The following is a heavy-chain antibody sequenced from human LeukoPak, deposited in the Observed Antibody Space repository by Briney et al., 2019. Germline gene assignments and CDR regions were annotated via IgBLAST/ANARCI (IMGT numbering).Heavy chain of an antibody. D-gene: IGHD6-19*01. CDR3: ARDVQRWLDLQYYYHGMDV. CDR2: VFHSGST. CDR1: GGSVSSINYY. V-gene: IGHV4-61*01. Sequence: PSETLSLTCTVSGGSVSSINYYWSWIRQPPGKGLEWIGYVFHSGSTNCNPSLKSRVTISVDTSRNQFSLRLSSVTAADTAVYYCARDVQRWLDLQYYYHGMDVWGQGTTVTVS. J-gene: IGHJ6*02.